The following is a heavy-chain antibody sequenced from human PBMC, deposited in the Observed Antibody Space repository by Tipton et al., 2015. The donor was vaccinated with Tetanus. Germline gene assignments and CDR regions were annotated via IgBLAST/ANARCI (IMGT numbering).Heavy chain of an antibody. CDR2: IYRSGST. CDR3: AGWIAVTGTDFDF. V-gene: IGHV4-4*07. D-gene: IGHD6-19*01. J-gene: IGHJ4*02. Sequence: GLVKPSETLSLTCTVSGGSISTYDWNWIRQPAGKGLEWIGRIYRSGSTYWNPSLKSRVTMSVDTSKNQFSLKLSSVTAADTAVYYCAGWIAVTGTDFDFWGQGTLVTVSS. CDR1: GGSISTYD.